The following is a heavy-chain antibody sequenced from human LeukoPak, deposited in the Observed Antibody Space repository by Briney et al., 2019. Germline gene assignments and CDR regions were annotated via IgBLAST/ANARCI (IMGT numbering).Heavy chain of an antibody. CDR3: ARFVVVTATKYYFDY. J-gene: IGHJ4*02. CDR2: INWNGGST. D-gene: IGHD2-21*02. CDR1: GFAFSNYG. Sequence: GGSLRLSCAASGFAFSNYGMNWVRQAPGKGLEWVSGINWNGGSTGYADSVKGRFTISRDNAKNSLYLQMNSLRAEDTALYYCARFVVVTATKYYFDYWGQGTLVTVSS. V-gene: IGHV3-20*04.